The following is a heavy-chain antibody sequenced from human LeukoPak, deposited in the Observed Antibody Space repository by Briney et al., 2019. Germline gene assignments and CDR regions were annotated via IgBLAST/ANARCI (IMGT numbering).Heavy chain of an antibody. J-gene: IGHJ6*02. D-gene: IGHD3-9*01. CDR3: ARRGLTYGMDV. CDR1: GFRFTNSW. Sequence: GESLKISCQGSGFRFTNSWIAWVRKMPGKGLEWMGIIYPGDSDTTYSASFQGQVTISADKSISTAYLQWSSLKASDTAMYYCARRGLTYGMDVWGQGTTVTVSS. CDR2: IYPGDSDT. V-gene: IGHV5-51*01.